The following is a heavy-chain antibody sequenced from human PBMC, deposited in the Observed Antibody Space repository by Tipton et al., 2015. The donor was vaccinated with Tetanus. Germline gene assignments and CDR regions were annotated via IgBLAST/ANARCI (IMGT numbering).Heavy chain of an antibody. CDR3: ARHGSIGARQNRFDA. D-gene: IGHD6-6*01. V-gene: IGHV5-51*01. CDR2: IFPSDSET. CDR1: GYIFTNYW. Sequence: QLVQSGPEVKKPGESLKISCKASGYIFTNYWIAWVRQMPGKGLEYMGIIFPSDSETRYNPTFRGQVTMSVDKATNTAYLQWSSLVASDSAVYYCARHGSIGARQNRFDAWGQGTPVTVSS. J-gene: IGHJ5*02.